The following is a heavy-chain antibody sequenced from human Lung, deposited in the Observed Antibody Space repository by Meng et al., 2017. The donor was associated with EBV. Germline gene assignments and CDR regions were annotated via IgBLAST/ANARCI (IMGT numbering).Heavy chain of an antibody. D-gene: IGHD4-17*01. Sequence: QVQLQQSGPRLVKPSQTLSLPGTISRDSVSSRSVAWDWTRQSPSRGLEWLGRTYYRSKWYNDYAQSVKSRITIKPDTSKNQFSLQLNSVTPEDTAVYYCALSTVTSNGWRFDYWGLETLVTVSS. V-gene: IGHV6-1*01. CDR1: RDSVSSRSVA. J-gene: IGHJ4*02. CDR3: ALSTVTSNGWRFDY. CDR2: TYYRSKWYN.